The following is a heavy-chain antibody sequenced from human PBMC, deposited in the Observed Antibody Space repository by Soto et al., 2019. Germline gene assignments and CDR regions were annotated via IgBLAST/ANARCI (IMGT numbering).Heavy chain of an antibody. CDR2: ITGSGAGT. D-gene: IGHD1-26*01. Sequence: GGSLRLSCAASGFTFSSYGMSWVRQAPGKGLEWVSAITGSGAGTYYADSVRGRFTISRDNSRNTLYLQMNSLRAEDTAVYYCANDESGGYFSIVYWGQGTLVTVSS. V-gene: IGHV3-23*01. J-gene: IGHJ4*02. CDR1: GFTFSSYG. CDR3: ANDESGGYFSIVY.